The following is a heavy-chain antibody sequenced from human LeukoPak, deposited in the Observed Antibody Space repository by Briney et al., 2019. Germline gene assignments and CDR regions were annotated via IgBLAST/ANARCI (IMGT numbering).Heavy chain of an antibody. CDR2: LYYSGST. CDR1: GGSISSYC. Sequence: SETLSLTRTVSGGSISSYCWSWIRQPPGKGLEWIGYLYYSGSTNYNPSLKSRVTISVDTSKNQFSLKLSSVTAADTAVYYCARVPLEGGAAGYFDYWGQGTVVTVSS. D-gene: IGHD6-13*01. CDR3: ARVPLEGGAAGYFDY. J-gene: IGHJ4*02. V-gene: IGHV4-59*01.